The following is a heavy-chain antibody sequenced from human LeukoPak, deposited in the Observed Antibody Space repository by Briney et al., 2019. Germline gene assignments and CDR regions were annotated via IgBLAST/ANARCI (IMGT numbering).Heavy chain of an antibody. Sequence: GGSLRLSCAASGLTFSNYGMHWVRQAPGKGLEWVAFIRYDDSNKYYADSVKGRFTISRDNSKNTLYLQMNSLRAEDTAVYYCAKAPTVAGMSYYYMDVWGKGTTVTVSS. CDR1: GLTFSNYG. D-gene: IGHD6-19*01. J-gene: IGHJ6*03. CDR2: IRYDDSNK. CDR3: AKAPTVAGMSYYYMDV. V-gene: IGHV3-30*02.